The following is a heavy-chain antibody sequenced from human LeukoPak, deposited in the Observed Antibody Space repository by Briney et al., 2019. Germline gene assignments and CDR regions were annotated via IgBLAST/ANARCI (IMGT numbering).Heavy chain of an antibody. CDR2: ISSSSTYI. D-gene: IGHD5-24*01. V-gene: IGHV3-21*01. J-gene: IGHJ4*02. CDR3: ARDGKSDGYKIDY. Sequence: GGSLRLSCVASGFTFSTYSMHWVRQAPGKGLEWVSSISSSSTYIYYADSVKGRFTISRDNAKNSLYLQMNGLRAEDTAVYYCARDGKSDGYKIDYWGQGTLITVSS. CDR1: GFTFSTYS.